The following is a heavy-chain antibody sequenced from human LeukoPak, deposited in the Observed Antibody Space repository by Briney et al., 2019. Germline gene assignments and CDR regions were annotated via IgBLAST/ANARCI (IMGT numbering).Heavy chain of an antibody. V-gene: IGHV3-13*01. CDR2: IGTAGDT. D-gene: IGHD5-12*01. CDR3: ARSSGYGAFDY. CDR1: GFTFSSYD. J-gene: IGHJ4*01. Sequence: GGSLRLSCAASGFTFSSYDMHWVRHATGKGLEWVSAIGTAGDTYYPGSVKGRFTISRENAKNSLYLQMNSLRAGDTAVYYCARSSGYGAFDYWGQGTLVTGSS.